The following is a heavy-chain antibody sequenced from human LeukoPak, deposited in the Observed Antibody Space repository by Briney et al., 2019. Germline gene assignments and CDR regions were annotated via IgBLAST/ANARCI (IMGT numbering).Heavy chain of an antibody. J-gene: IGHJ6*02. Sequence: PGGSLRLSCAASGFTFSSYAMSWVRQAPGKGLEWVSYISSSGDTIYYTDSVKGRFTISRDNAKNSLYLQMNSLRAEDTAVYYRARPPSITNPYYGLDVWGQGTTVTVSS. CDR1: GFTFSSYA. CDR2: ISSSGDTI. D-gene: IGHD3-3*01. V-gene: IGHV3-48*03. CDR3: ARPPSITNPYYGLDV.